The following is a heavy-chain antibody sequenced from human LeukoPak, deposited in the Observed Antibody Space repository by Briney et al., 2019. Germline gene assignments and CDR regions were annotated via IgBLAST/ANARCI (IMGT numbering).Heavy chain of an antibody. Sequence: PGGSLRLSCAASEFTLSSYAMSWVRQAPGKGLEWVSAISVSGNTYHADSVKGRFTISRDSSKNTLYLQMNRLRAEDAAVNYCAKAPVTTCSGAYCYWGQGTLVTVSS. CDR2: ISVSGNT. CDR1: EFTLSSYA. J-gene: IGHJ4*02. CDR3: AKAPVTTCSGAYCY. D-gene: IGHD2-21*01. V-gene: IGHV3-23*01.